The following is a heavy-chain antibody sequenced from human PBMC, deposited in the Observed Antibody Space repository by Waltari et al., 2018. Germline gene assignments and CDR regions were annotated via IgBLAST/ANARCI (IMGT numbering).Heavy chain of an antibody. Sequence: QVQLVESGGGVVQPGRSLRLSCAASGFTFSSHGMHWVRQAPGKGLEWVAVISYDGSNKYYADSVKGRFTISRDNSKNTLYLQMNSLRAEDTAVYYCAKEGYYDSSGYYYEFDYWGQGTLVTVSS. D-gene: IGHD3-22*01. V-gene: IGHV3-30*18. J-gene: IGHJ4*02. CDR3: AKEGYYDSSGYYYEFDY. CDR2: ISYDGSNK. CDR1: GFTFSSHG.